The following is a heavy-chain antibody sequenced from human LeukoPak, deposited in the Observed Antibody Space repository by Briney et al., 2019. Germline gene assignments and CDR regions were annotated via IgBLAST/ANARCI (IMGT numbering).Heavy chain of an antibody. Sequence: ASVKVPCKASGYTLTGYYMHWVRQAPGQGLEWMGWMNPNSGGTKYAQKFQGRVTMTRDTSISTAYMELSRLRSDDTAMYYCARDKLGLGELSLYDQWGQGTLVTVFS. J-gene: IGHJ5*02. V-gene: IGHV1-2*02. CDR1: GYTLTGYY. CDR3: ARDKLGLGELSLYDQ. D-gene: IGHD3-16*02. CDR2: MNPNSGGT.